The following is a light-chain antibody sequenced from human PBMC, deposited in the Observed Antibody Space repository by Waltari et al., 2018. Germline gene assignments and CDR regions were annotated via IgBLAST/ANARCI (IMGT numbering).Light chain of an antibody. J-gene: IGKJ1*01. CDR3: QNHERLPAT. V-gene: IGKV3-20*01. CDR2: AAS. CDR1: QRVGKY. Sequence: EVVLTQSPGTLSLSPGERATLSCRASQRVGKYIVWYQQRPGQAPRLLIYAASPRATGIPDRFSGSGSGTDFSLTISRLEPEDFAVYYCQNHERLPATFGQGTKVEI.